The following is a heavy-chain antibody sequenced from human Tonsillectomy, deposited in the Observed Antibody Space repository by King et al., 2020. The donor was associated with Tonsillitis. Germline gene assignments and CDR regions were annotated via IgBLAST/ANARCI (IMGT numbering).Heavy chain of an antibody. Sequence: VQLVESGGGLVPPGGSLRLSCAASGFTFSSYAMSWVRQAPGKGLEWVSAISGGGGTTYYADSVKGRFTISRDNSKNTLFLQMNSLRAEDTAVYYCAKVGEDHDFWSGYSYGMDVWGQGTTVTVSS. J-gene: IGHJ6*02. CDR1: GFTFSSYA. V-gene: IGHV3-23*04. CDR3: AKVGEDHDFWSGYSYGMDV. CDR2: ISGGGGTT. D-gene: IGHD3-3*01.